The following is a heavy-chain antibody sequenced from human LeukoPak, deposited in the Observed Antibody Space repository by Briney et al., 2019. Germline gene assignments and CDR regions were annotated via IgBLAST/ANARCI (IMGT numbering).Heavy chain of an antibody. CDR2: ISSSSSYI. CDR1: GFTFSSYS. V-gene: IGHV3-21*01. Sequence: GGSLRLSCAASGFTFSSYSMNWVHQAPGKGLEWVSSISSSSSYIYYADSVKGRFTISRDNAKNSLYLQMNSLRAEDTAVYYCARDSEMSREYYYDSSGYSHYFDYWGQGTLVTVSS. D-gene: IGHD3-22*01. J-gene: IGHJ4*02. CDR3: ARDSEMSREYYYDSSGYSHYFDY.